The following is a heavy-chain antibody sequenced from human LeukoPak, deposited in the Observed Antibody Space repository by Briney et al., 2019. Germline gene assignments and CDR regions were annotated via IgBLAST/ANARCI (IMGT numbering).Heavy chain of an antibody. V-gene: IGHV3-23*01. CDR2: VSGSGEST. CDR1: GFTFSSYA. CDR3: AKGGMRSGPYYYYGLDV. J-gene: IGHJ6*02. Sequence: PGGSLRLSCEASGFTFSSYAMHWVRQAPGKGLEWVSAVSGSGESTDYADSVKGRFTISRDNFKNTLFLEMNSLRGEDTAIYYCAKGGMRSGPYYYYGLDVWGQGTPVTVSS. D-gene: IGHD3-10*01.